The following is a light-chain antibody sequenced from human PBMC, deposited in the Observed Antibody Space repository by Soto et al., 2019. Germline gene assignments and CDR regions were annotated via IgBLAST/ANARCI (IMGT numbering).Light chain of an antibody. CDR3: QQRSYWPLT. J-gene: IGKJ4*01. Sequence: EIVLTQSPATLSLSPGERATLSCRASHSVSFYLAWYQQKPGQAPRLLIYDASNRATGIPARFSGSGSGTDFTRTISSLEPEDFAVYYCQQRSYWPLTFGGGTKVVIK. CDR1: HSVSFY. CDR2: DAS. V-gene: IGKV3-11*01.